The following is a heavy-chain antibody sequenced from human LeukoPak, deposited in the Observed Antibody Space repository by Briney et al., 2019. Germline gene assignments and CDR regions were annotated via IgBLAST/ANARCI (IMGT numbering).Heavy chain of an antibody. D-gene: IGHD2-2*02. CDR3: AKDIVVVPAAIRAVATIRDY. Sequence: GGSLRLSCAASGFTFASYAMSWVRQAPGKGLEWLSAISRGGSSTYYADSVKGRFTISRDNSKNTLYLQMNSLRAEDTAVYYCAKDIVVVPAAIRAVATIRDYWGQGTLVTVYS. J-gene: IGHJ4*02. CDR1: GFTFASYA. CDR2: ISRGGSST. V-gene: IGHV3-23*01.